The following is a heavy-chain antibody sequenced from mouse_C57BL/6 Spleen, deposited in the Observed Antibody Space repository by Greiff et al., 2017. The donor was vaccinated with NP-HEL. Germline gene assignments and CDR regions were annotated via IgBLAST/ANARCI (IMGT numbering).Heavy chain of an antibody. CDR3: TTCYDGAWFAY. J-gene: IGHJ3*01. D-gene: IGHD2-12*01. CDR2: IDPENGDT. Sequence: EVQLQQSGAELVRPGASVKLSCTASGFNIKDDYMHWVKQRPEQGLEWIGWIDPENGDTEYASKFQGKATITADTSSNTAYLQLSSLTSEDTAVYYCTTCYDGAWFAYWGQRTLVTVSA. CDR1: GFNIKDDY. V-gene: IGHV14-4*01.